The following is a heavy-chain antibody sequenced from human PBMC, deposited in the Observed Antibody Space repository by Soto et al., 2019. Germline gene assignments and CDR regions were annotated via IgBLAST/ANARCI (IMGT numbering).Heavy chain of an antibody. CDR3: TRDWERDSEAFFDY. Sequence: EVKLLESGGTLVEPGGSLRLSCAASGFTFSTYAMSWVHQSPGKGREWVSGIYTSGVPKYADSVQGRFTISRDDSKNTLYLQMNSLRAEDTAVYYCTRDWERDSEAFFDYWGQGTLVTVSS. CDR1: GFTFSTYA. CDR2: IYTSGVP. J-gene: IGHJ4*02. D-gene: IGHD3-3*02. V-gene: IGHV3-23*05.